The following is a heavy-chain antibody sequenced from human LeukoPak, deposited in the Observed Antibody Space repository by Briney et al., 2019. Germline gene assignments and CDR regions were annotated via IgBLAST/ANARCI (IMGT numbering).Heavy chain of an antibody. J-gene: IGHJ5*02. CDR2: INPSGGST. Sequence: ASVKVSCKASGYTFTSYYMHWVRQAPGQGLEWMGIINPSGGSTSYAQKFQGRVTMTRGTSTSTVYMELSSLRSEDTAVYYCASSWELRNWFDPWGQGTLVTVSS. CDR1: GYTFTSYY. D-gene: IGHD1-26*01. CDR3: ASSWELRNWFDP. V-gene: IGHV1-46*01.